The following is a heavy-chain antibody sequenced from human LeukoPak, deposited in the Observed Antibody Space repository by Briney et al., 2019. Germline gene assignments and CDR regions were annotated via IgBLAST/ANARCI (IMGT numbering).Heavy chain of an antibody. CDR2: INHSGST. D-gene: IGHD3-10*01. V-gene: IGHV4-34*01. Sequence: ASETLSLTCAVYGGSFSGYYWSWIRQPPGKGLEWIGEINHSGSTNYNPSLKSRVTISVDTSKNQFSLKLSSVTAADTAVYYCARGSGRFGGQWYWGQGTLVTVSS. J-gene: IGHJ4*02. CDR1: GGSFSGYY. CDR3: ARGSGRFGGQWY.